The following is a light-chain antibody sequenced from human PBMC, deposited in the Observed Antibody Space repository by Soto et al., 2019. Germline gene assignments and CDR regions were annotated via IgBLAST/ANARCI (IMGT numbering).Light chain of an antibody. Sequence: AIQLTQSPSSLSASVGDRVTITCRASQGISSALAWYRQKPGKAPKLLIYDASSLESGVPSRFSGSGSGTDLNLTISSMQPEDYASYYCQHLHNYPQLTFGGGTKVEIK. CDR3: QHLHNYPQLT. V-gene: IGKV1D-13*01. CDR1: QGISSA. J-gene: IGKJ4*01. CDR2: DAS.